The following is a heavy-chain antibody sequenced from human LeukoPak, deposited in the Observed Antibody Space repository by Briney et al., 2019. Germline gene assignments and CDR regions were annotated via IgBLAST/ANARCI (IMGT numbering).Heavy chain of an antibody. J-gene: IGHJ5*02. CDR1: GGTFSSYA. CDR2: IIPIFGTA. CDR3: ARDKGSSWYSWFDP. Sequence: SVKVSCKASGGTFSSYAISRVRQAPGQGHEWMGGIIPIFGTANYAQKFQGRVTITADESTSTAYMELSSLRSEDTAVYYCARDKGSSWYSWFDPWGQGTLVTVSS. V-gene: IGHV1-69*13. D-gene: IGHD6-13*01.